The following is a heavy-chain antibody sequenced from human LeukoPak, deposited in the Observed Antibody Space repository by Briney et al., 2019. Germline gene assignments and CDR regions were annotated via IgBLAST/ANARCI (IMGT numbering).Heavy chain of an antibody. D-gene: IGHD2-2*01. CDR1: GYTFTSYD. CDR3: AREVYCSSTSCGLDY. Sequence: ASVKVSCKASGYTFTSYDINWVRQATGQGLEWMGWMNPNSGNTGYAQKFQGRVTMTRNTSISTAYMELSRLRSDDTAEYYCAREVYCSSTSCGLDYWGQETLVTVSS. J-gene: IGHJ4*02. CDR2: MNPNSGNT. V-gene: IGHV1-8*01.